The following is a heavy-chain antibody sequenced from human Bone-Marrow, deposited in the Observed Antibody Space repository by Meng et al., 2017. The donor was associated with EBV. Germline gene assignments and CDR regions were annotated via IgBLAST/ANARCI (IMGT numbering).Heavy chain of an antibody. J-gene: IGHJ4*02. V-gene: IGHV4-61*01. Sequence: QVHLQESGPGLVKPSETLSLTCTVSGASVSGGTFHWSWIRQPPGKELEWIGYIYDGGTTIYNPSLKSRVTIFLDTSRNQFSLGLRFVTTADTAVYYCAKSSSSTPGVVDSWGQGTLVTVSS. D-gene: IGHD6-6*01. CDR1: GASVSGGTFH. CDR2: IYDGGTT. CDR3: AKSSSSTPGVVDS.